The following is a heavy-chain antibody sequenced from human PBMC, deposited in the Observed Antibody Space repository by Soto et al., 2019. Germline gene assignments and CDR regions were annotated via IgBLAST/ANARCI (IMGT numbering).Heavy chain of an antibody. CDR2: MSHDGKNK. D-gene: IGHD2-8*02. V-gene: IGHV3-30*18. J-gene: IGHJ4*02. CDR3: VKDFDRTWSFDF. CDR1: GFTFSTNV. Sequence: GGSLRLSCGASGFTFSTNVMHWVRQSPGKGLEWVTFMSHDGKNKYYVDSVKGRFTISRDNSKNTLYLHMDSLRPEDTAVYYCVKDFDRTWSFDFWGQGTLVTVS.